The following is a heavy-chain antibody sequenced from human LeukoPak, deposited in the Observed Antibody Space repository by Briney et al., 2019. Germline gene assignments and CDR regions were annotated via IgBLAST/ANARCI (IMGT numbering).Heavy chain of an antibody. V-gene: IGHV3-23*01. CDR1: GFSFSSYA. J-gene: IGHJ4*02. CDR2: ISGSGSVT. CDR3: ATTTLGFRDLSRPFYFDY. Sequence: GGSLGLSCAASGFSFSSYAMSWVRQAPGKGLEWVSVISGSGSVTYYVDSVKGRFTISRDNSKNTLYLQMNSLRADDMAIYYCATTTLGFRDLSRPFYFDYWGQGSLVTVSS. D-gene: IGHD3-16*02.